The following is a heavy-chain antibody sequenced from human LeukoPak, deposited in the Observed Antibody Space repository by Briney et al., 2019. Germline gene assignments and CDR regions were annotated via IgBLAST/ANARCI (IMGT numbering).Heavy chain of an antibody. CDR2: ISGSGGST. V-gene: IGHV3-23*01. CDR3: AKEGMVRGVIRGGDFDY. Sequence: GGPLRLSCAASGFTFSSYAMSWVRQAPGKGLEWVSAISGSGGSTYYADSVKGRFTISRDNSKNTLYLQMNSLRAEDTAVYYCAKEGMVRGVIRGGDFDYWGQGTLVTVSS. J-gene: IGHJ4*02. CDR1: GFTFSSYA. D-gene: IGHD3-10*01.